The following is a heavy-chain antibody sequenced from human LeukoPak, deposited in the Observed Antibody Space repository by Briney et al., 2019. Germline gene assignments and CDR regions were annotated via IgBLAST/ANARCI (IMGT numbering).Heavy chain of an antibody. Sequence: GGSLRLSCAASGFTFSSYAMSWVRQAPGKGLEWVSAISGSGGSTYYADSVKGRFTISRDNSKNTLYLQMNSLRAEDTAVYYCATGVRGQYSSGWYAIYWGQGTLVTVSS. D-gene: IGHD6-19*01. CDR1: GFTFSSYA. CDR2: ISGSGGST. J-gene: IGHJ4*02. CDR3: ATGVRGQYSSGWYAIY. V-gene: IGHV3-23*01.